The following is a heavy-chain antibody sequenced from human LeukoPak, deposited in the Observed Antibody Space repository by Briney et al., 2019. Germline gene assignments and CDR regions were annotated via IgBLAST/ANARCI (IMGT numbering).Heavy chain of an antibody. CDR1: GFTVSSNY. V-gene: IGHV3-53*01. J-gene: IGHJ4*02. CDR2: IYSGGST. CDR3: ARAIYFDY. Sequence: GGSLRLSCAASGFTVSSNYMSWVRQAPGKGPEWVSVIYSGGSTYYADSVKGRFTIPRDNSKNTLYLQMNSLRAEDTAVYYCARAIYFDYWGQGTLVTVSS.